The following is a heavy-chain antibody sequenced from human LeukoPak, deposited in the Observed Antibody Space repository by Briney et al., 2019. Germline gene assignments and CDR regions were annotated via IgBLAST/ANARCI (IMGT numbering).Heavy chain of an antibody. CDR1: GGSISSSSYY. CDR2: IYYSGST. V-gene: IGHV4-39*01. D-gene: IGHD6-13*01. J-gene: IGHJ4*02. Sequence: SETLSLTCTVSGGSISSSSYYWGWIRQPAGKGLEWIGSIYYSGSTYYNPSLKSRVTISVDTSKNQFSLKLSSVTAADTAVYYCARVRYSSSWYPSYFDYWGQGTLVTVSS. CDR3: ARVRYSSSWYPSYFDY.